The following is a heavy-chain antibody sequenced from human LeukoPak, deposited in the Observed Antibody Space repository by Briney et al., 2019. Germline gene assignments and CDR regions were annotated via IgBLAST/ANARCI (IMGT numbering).Heavy chain of an antibody. J-gene: IGHJ4*02. D-gene: IGHD3-3*01. CDR2: ISSSSNYI. CDR1: GFTFSSYS. Sequence: GGSLRLSCAASGFTFSSYSMNWVRQAPGKGLKWVSSISSSSNYIYYADSVKGRFTISRDIAKYTLYLQMNSLRAEDTGVYYCAKDHYWSIDYWGRGTLVTVSS. CDR3: AKDHYWSIDY. V-gene: IGHV3-21*01.